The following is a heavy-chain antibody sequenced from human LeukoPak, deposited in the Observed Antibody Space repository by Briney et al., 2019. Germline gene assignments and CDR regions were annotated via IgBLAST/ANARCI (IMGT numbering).Heavy chain of an antibody. Sequence: GGSLTLSCAASGFTFSSYWMSWVRQAPGKGLEWVANIKQDGSEKYYVDSVKGRFTISRDNAKNSLYLQMNSLRAEDTAVYYCARNPTGYSSSWYTDYWGQGTLVTVSS. J-gene: IGHJ4*02. D-gene: IGHD6-13*01. V-gene: IGHV3-7*01. CDR3: ARNPTGYSSSWYTDY. CDR1: GFTFSSYW. CDR2: IKQDGSEK.